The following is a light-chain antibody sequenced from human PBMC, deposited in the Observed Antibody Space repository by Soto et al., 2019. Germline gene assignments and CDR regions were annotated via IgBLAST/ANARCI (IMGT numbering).Light chain of an antibody. J-gene: IGKJ1*01. CDR1: QDISNY. V-gene: IGKV1-27*01. Sequence: DIQMTQSPSSLSASIGDRVSITCRASQDISNYLAWYQQKPGKVPNLLIYAASTLQSGVPSRFSGSGSGTDFTLTISSLQPEDVATYYCQNYNSAPPWTFGQGTRVEIK. CDR3: QNYNSAPPWT. CDR2: AAS.